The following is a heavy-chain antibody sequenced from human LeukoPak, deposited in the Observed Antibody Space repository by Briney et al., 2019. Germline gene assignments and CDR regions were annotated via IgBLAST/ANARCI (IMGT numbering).Heavy chain of an antibody. CDR3: ARRAAAGTGGGYFDY. J-gene: IGHJ4*02. V-gene: IGHV5-51*01. CDR1: GYSFTSYW. D-gene: IGHD6-13*01. CDR2: IYPGDSDT. Sequence: GESLKISFKGSGYSFTSYWIGWVRQMPGKGLEWMGIIYPGDSDTRYSPSFQGQVTISADKSISTAYLQWSSLKASDTAMYYCARRAAAGTGGGYFDYWGQGTLVTVSS.